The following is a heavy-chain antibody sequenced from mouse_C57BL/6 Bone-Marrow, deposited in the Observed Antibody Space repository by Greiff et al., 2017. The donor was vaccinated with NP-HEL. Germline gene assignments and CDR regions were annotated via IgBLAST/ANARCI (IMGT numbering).Heavy chain of an antibody. CDR3: ARDAYYDYDGNYAMDY. D-gene: IGHD2-4*01. J-gene: IGHJ4*01. CDR2: IYPSDGST. Sequence: QVQLQQSDAELVKPGASVKISCKVSGYTFTDYTIHWMKQRPEQGLEWIGYIYPSDGSTKYNEKFKGKATLTADKYSSTAYMQLNSLTSEDSAVYFCARDAYYDYDGNYAMDYWGQGTSVTVSS. V-gene: IGHV1-78*01. CDR1: GYTFTDYT.